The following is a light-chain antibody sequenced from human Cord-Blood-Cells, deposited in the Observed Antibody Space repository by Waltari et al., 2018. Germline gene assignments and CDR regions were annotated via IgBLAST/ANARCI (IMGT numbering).Light chain of an antibody. CDR1: RSDVGSYNL. CDR2: EGS. CDR3: CSYAGSSTWV. J-gene: IGLJ3*02. Sequence: QSALTQPASVSGSPGQSTTISCTGTRSDVGSYNLVSWYQQHPGKAPKLMIYEGSKRPSGVSNRFAGSKSGNTASLPISGLQAEDEADYYCCSYAGSSTWVFGGGTKLTVL. V-gene: IGLV2-23*01.